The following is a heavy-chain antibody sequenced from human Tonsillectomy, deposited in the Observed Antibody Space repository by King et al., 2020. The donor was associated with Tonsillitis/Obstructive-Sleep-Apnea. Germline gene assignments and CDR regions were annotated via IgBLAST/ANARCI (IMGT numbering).Heavy chain of an antibody. Sequence: QLQESGPGLVKPSETLSLTCTVSGGSISSSFYYWGWIRQPPGKGLEWIGSLYYSGSTYYNPSLKSRVTISIDTSKNQFSLKLSSVTVADTAVYYCARPGAAAAFDPWGQGTLVTVSS. J-gene: IGHJ5*02. V-gene: IGHV4-39*01. D-gene: IGHD6-13*01. CDR1: GGSISSSFYY. CDR2: LYYSGST. CDR3: ARPGAAAAFDP.